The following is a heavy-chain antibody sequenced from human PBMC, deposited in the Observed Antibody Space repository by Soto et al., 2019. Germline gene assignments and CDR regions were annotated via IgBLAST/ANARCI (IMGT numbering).Heavy chain of an antibody. CDR3: ARRLINMIPTIYYYYYGMDV. D-gene: IGHD3-22*01. Sequence: ASETLSLTCTVAGGSISSSSYYWGWIRKPPGKGLEWIGSIYYSGSTYYNPSLKSRVTISVDTSKNQFSLKLSSVTAADTAVYYCARRLINMIPTIYYYYYGMDVWGQGTTVTVSS. J-gene: IGHJ6*02. V-gene: IGHV4-39*01. CDR2: IYYSGST. CDR1: GGSISSSSYY.